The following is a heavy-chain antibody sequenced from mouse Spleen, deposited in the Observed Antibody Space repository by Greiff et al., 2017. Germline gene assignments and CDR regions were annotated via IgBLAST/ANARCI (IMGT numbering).Heavy chain of an antibody. CDR2: IDPANGNT. CDR1: GFNIKDTY. CDR3: APITTVVAPSYWYFDV. V-gene: IGHV14-3*02. J-gene: IGHJ1*01. D-gene: IGHD1-1*01. Sequence: EVQLQQSGAELVKPGASVKLSCTASGFNIKDTYMHWVKQRPEQGLEWIGRIDPANGNTKYDPKFQGKATITADTSSNTAYLQLSSLTSEDTAVYYCAPITTVVAPSYWYFDVWGAGTTVTVSS.